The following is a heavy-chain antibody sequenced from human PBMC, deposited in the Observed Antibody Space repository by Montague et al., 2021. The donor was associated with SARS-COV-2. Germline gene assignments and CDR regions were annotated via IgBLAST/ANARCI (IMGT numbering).Heavy chain of an antibody. Sequence: QSGAEAKKPGESLKISCKGSGYRFSSYWIGWVRQMSGKGLEWMGIIYPGDSDTRYSPSFQGQVTISADKSITTAYLQWSSLKASDTAMYYCARRIHGTYYFDYWGQGTLVTVSS. CDR2: IYPGDSDT. CDR3: ARRIHGTYYFDY. D-gene: IGHD1-14*01. CDR1: GYRFSSYW. J-gene: IGHJ4*02. V-gene: IGHV5-51*01.